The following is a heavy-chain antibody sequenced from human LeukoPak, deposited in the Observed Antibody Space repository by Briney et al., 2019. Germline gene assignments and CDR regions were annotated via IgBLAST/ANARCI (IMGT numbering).Heavy chain of an antibody. J-gene: IGHJ4*02. CDR2: IYPGDSDT. Sequence: GESLKISGKGSGYSFTSYWIGWVRQMPGKGLEWMGIIYPGDSDTRYSPSFQGQVTISADKSISTAYLQWSSLKASDTAMYYCARPFMNYYDSSGYPGDYWGQGTLVTVSS. V-gene: IGHV5-51*01. CDR1: GYSFTSYW. CDR3: ARPFMNYYDSSGYPGDY. D-gene: IGHD3-22*01.